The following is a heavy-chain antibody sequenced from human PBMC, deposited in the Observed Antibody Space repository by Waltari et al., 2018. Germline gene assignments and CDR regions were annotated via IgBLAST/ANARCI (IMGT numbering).Heavy chain of an antibody. D-gene: IGHD1-1*01. CDR2: MTRYNGNT. CDR3: ARSPLDSSGTTFES. V-gene: IGHV1-45*02. CDR1: GYIFTFRY. J-gene: IGHJ4*02. Sequence: QMHLIQSAAEVKRTGSSVKVSCRASGYIFTFRYRHWGLQAPGQALEWMGWMTRYNGNTKYAQTFQDKVTIPRDGSLTMYLELRSLRSEDTAVYYCARSPLDSSGTTFESWGQGTKITVSS.